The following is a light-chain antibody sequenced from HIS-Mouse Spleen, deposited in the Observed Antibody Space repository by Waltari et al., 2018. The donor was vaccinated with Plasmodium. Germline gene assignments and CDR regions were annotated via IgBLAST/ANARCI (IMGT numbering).Light chain of an antibody. V-gene: IGKV3-15*01. Sequence: EIVMTQSPATLSVSPGERATLSCRASQIVSSNLAWYQQKPGQAPRLLIYGASTRAIGIPARFSGSGSGTEFTLTISSLQSEDFAVYYCQQYNNWSFTFGPGTKVDIK. J-gene: IGKJ3*01. CDR2: GAS. CDR3: QQYNNWSFT. CDR1: QIVSSN.